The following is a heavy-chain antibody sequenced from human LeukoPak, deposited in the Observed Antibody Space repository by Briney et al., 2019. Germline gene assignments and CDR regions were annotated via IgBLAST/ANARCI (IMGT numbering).Heavy chain of an antibody. CDR1: GFTFNNFA. CDR2: ITGTGST. V-gene: IGHV3-23*01. D-gene: IGHD4-17*01. Sequence: GGSLRLSCAASGFTFNNFAMNWVRQAPGKGLEWVSAITGTGSTYYADSVRGRFTISRDISTAILFLQMNSLRGEDTALYYCSISTVTTTAAYDIWGRGTVVTISS. J-gene: IGHJ3*02. CDR3: SISTVTTTAAYDI.